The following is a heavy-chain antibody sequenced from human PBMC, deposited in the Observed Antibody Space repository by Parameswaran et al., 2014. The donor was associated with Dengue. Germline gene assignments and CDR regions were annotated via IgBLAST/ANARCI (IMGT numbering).Heavy chain of an antibody. Sequence: WIRQPPGKGLEWIGYIYYSGSTNYNPSLKSRVTISVDTSKNQFSLKLSSVTAADTAVYYCASGPVLRYFDWFSEGDYYYGMDVWGQGTTVTVSS. CDR3: ASGPVLRYFDWFSEGDYYYGMDV. D-gene: IGHD3-9*01. CDR2: IYYSGST. J-gene: IGHJ6*02. V-gene: IGHV4-59*01.